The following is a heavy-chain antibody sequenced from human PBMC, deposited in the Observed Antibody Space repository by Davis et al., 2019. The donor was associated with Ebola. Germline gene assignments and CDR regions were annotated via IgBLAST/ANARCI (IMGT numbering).Heavy chain of an antibody. V-gene: IGHV3-7*01. CDR1: GFTFSSYG. CDR2: IKEDGSEK. CDR3: ASSYGMDV. Sequence: GESLKISCAASGFTFSSYGMHWVRQAPGKGLEWVANIKEDGSEKHYVDSVKGRFTISRDNAKNSLYVQMNSLRAEDTAVYCCASSYGMDVWGKGTTVTVSS. J-gene: IGHJ6*04.